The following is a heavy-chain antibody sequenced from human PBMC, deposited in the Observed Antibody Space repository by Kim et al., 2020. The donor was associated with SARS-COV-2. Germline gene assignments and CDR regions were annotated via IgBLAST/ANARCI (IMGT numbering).Heavy chain of an antibody. J-gene: IGHJ4*02. Sequence: LKSRVTISVDTSKNQFSLKLSSVTAADTAVYYCARARLRYFDWSRDFDYWGQGTLVTVSS. V-gene: IGHV4-34*01. CDR3: ARARLRYFDWSRDFDY. D-gene: IGHD3-9*01.